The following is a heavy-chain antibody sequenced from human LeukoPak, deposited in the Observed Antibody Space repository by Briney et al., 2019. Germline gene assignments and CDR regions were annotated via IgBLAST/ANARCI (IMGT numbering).Heavy chain of an antibody. CDR1: GGTFSGHA. CDR2: TIPIFGAT. D-gene: IGHD4-17*01. V-gene: IGHV1-69*05. Sequence: ASVKVSCKASGGTFSGHAISWVRQAPGQGLEWMGGTIPIFGATNYTQRFQGRITITTDESTTTAYMELTSLRSEDTAVYFCAGGDPFNYYMDVWGKGTSVTVFS. CDR3: AGGDPFNYYMDV. J-gene: IGHJ6*03.